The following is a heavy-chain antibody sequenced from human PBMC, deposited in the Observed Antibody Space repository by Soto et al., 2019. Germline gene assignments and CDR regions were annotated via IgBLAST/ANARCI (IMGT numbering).Heavy chain of an antibody. CDR2: IFHTGST. J-gene: IGHJ6*02. CDR1: VYCISSGHS. V-gene: IGHV4-38-2*01. CDR3: ATLPRLDGMDV. Sequence: PSESMSLTCAVAVYCISSGHSFGWIRQPPGKGLEWIGRIFHTGSTYYNPSLKSRVTLSVDTSKNQFSLKLSSVTAADTAVYFCATLPRLDGMDVWRQGTTVTVSS. D-gene: IGHD6-25*01.